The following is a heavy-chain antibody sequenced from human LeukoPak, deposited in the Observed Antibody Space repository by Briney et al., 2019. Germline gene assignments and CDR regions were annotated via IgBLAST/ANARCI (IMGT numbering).Heavy chain of an antibody. J-gene: IGHJ4*02. Sequence: GGSLRLSCVASGFSFSSPAMNWVRQAPGKGLEWVSSISSSSSYIYYADSVKGRFTISRDNAKNSLYLQMNSLRAEDTAVYYCAREDNYGSGSSDYWGQGTLVTVSS. V-gene: IGHV3-21*01. D-gene: IGHD3-10*01. CDR2: ISSSSSYI. CDR1: GFSFSSPA. CDR3: AREDNYGSGSSDY.